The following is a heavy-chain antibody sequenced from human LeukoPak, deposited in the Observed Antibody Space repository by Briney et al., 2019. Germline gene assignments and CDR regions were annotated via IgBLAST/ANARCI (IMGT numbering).Heavy chain of an antibody. CDR3: ASTYDFWSGYYTGGTSYYFDY. J-gene: IGHJ4*02. CDR2: ISSSSSYI. CDR1: GFTFSSYS. Sequence: PGGSLRLSCAASGFTFSSYSMNWVRQAPGKGLEWVSSISSSSSYIYYADSVKGRFTISRDNAKNSLYLQMNSLRAEDTAVYYCASTYDFWSGYYTGGTSYYFDYWGQGTLVTVSS. V-gene: IGHV3-21*01. D-gene: IGHD3-3*01.